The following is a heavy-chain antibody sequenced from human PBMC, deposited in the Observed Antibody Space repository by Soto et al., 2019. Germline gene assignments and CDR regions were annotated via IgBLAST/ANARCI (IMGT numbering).Heavy chain of an antibody. Sequence: PSEKLPDTYTGSAASIRGFYWSWFRKSAGKGLEWIGRIYATGTTDYNPSLKSRVMMSVDTSKKQFSLKLRSVTTADTAVYYVLRDGTQPLRDCVAPWGQG. CDR2: IYATGTT. J-gene: IGHJ5*02. CDR3: LRDGTQPLRDCVAP. CDR1: AASIRGFY. V-gene: IGHV4-4*07. D-gene: IGHD2-21*02.